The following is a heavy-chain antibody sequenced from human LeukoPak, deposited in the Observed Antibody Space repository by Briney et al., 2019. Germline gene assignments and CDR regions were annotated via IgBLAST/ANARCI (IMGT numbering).Heavy chain of an antibody. D-gene: IGHD1-26*01. J-gene: IGHJ6*03. CDR1: GYSFTSYW. CDR3: ARRVGATGYYYYMDV. V-gene: IGHV5-51*01. CDR2: IYPGDSDT. Sequence: GESLKISCKGSGYSFTSYWIGWVRQMPGKGLEWMGIIYPGDSDTRYSPSFRGQVTISADKSISTAYLQWSSLKASDTAMYYCARRVGATGYYYYMDVWGKGTTVTVSS.